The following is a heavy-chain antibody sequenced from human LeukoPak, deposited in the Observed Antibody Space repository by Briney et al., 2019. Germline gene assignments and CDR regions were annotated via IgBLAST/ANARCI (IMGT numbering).Heavy chain of an antibody. D-gene: IGHD2-21*02. CDR2: INHSGST. V-gene: IGHV4-34*01. Sequence: SETLSLTCAVYGGSFSGYYWSWIRQPPGKGLEWIGEINHSGSTNCNPSLKSRVTISVDTSKNQFSLKLSSVTAADTAVYYCARASVVVTAKAYGMDVWGQGTTVTVSS. J-gene: IGHJ6*02. CDR3: ARASVVVTAKAYGMDV. CDR1: GGSFSGYY.